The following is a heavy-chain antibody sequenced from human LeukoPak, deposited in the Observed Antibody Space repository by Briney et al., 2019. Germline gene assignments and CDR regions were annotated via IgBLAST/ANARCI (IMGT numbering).Heavy chain of an antibody. D-gene: IGHD3-22*01. CDR3: ARDLNGGYYYGY. V-gene: IGHV1-46*01. CDR1: GYTFTSYY. CDR2: INPSGSST. Sequence: ASVKVSCKASGYTFTSYYMHWVRRAPGQGLEWMGIINPSGSSTSYAQKFQGRVTMTRDTSTSTVYMELSSLRSEDTAVYYCARDLNGGYYYGYWGQGTLVTVSS. J-gene: IGHJ4*02.